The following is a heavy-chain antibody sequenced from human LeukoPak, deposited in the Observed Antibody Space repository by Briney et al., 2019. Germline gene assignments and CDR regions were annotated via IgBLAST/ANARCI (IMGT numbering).Heavy chain of an antibody. D-gene: IGHD1-26*01. V-gene: IGHV1-2*06. Sequence: ASVTVSCKASGYTFTGYYMHWVRQAPGQGLEWMGRINPNNGATNYAQKLQGRVTMTGDTSISTAYMELSSLRSDDTAVYYCTRESGSYHGNDFWGQGTLVTVSS. CDR1: GYTFTGYY. CDR3: TRESGSYHGNDF. CDR2: INPNNGAT. J-gene: IGHJ4*02.